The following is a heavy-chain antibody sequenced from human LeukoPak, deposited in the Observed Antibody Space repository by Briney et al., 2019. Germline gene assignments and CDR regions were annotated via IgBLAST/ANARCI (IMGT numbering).Heavy chain of an antibody. Sequence: ASVMVSCKASGYNFRSDDINWVRQATGQGLEWMGWMSPKRGDTGYAQTFQGRITMTRDTSINTAYMELNSLTSEDTAVYYCARTNLADCGGECETDAFDIWGHGTMVTVSS. CDR3: ARTNLADCGGECETDAFDI. V-gene: IGHV1-8*01. CDR1: GYNFRSDD. D-gene: IGHD2-21*01. J-gene: IGHJ3*02. CDR2: MSPKRGDT.